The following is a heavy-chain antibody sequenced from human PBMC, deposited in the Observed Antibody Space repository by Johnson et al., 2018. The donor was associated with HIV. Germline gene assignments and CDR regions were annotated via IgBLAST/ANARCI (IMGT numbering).Heavy chain of an antibody. CDR3: AKGPAYDGDYLHDAFDI. Sequence: QVQLVESGGGVVQPGRSLRLSCAASGFTLSSYAMHWVRQAPGKGLEWVAVISYDGTKKYSAGSVKGRFTISRENAKNTLYLQMNSLRPEDTAVYYCAKGPAYDGDYLHDAFDIWGQGTMVTVSS. CDR1: GFTLSSYA. CDR2: ISYDGTKK. D-gene: IGHD4-17*01. V-gene: IGHV3-30*04. J-gene: IGHJ3*02.